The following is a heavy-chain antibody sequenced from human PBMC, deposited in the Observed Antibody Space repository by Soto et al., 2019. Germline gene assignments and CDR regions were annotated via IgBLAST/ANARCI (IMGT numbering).Heavy chain of an antibody. J-gene: IGHJ4*02. D-gene: IGHD3-16*01. CDR2: MDQDGSET. CDR1: GFTFSTYW. CDR3: VGGGNFFIY. Sequence: EVQLVESGGGLVQPGGSLRLSCAASGFTFSTYWMTWVRQPPGKGLEWVANMDQDGSETYYVDSVRGRFTVSRDNAKNSLYLQMNGRRIEDTAVLFCVGGGNFFIYWGQGTLVTVSP. V-gene: IGHV3-7*01.